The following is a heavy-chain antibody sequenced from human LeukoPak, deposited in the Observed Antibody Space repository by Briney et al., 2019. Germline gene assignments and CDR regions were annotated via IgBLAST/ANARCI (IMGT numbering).Heavy chain of an antibody. CDR2: INHSGST. J-gene: IGHJ4*02. D-gene: IGHD6-13*01. Sequence: SETLSLTCTVSGGSISSYYWSWIRQPAGKGLEWIGEINHSGSTNYNPSLKSRVTISVDTSKNQFSLKLSSVTAADTAVYYCASSSWYSGDEWGQGTLVTVSS. CDR1: GGSISSYY. CDR3: ASSSWYSGDE. V-gene: IGHV4-34*01.